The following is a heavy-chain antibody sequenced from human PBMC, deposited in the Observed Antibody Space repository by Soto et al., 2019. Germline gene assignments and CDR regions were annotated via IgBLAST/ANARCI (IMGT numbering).Heavy chain of an antibody. J-gene: IGHJ4*02. CDR1: GGSISSPNFY. Sequence: SETLSLTCTVSGGSISSPNFYWSWIRQHPGKGLEWIGHIYYNGTTYYNPTLKSRVSISVDTSKNQFSLKLSSVTAADTAVYYCARTSRFDSWGQGTLVTVSS. V-gene: IGHV4-31*03. CDR3: ARTSRFDS. D-gene: IGHD6-6*01. CDR2: IYYNGTT.